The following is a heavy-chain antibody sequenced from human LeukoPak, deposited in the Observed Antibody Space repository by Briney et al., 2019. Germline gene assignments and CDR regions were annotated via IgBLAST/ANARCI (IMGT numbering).Heavy chain of an antibody. J-gene: IGHJ4*02. CDR1: GFTFSSYD. V-gene: IGHV3-33*06. CDR3: AKYHCRGGSCNIRSIES. D-gene: IGHD2-15*01. CDR2: IWFDGSNK. Sequence: PGGSLRLSCAASGFTFSSYDMHWVRQAPGKGLEWVAVIWFDGSNKYYADSVKGRFTISRDNSKNTLYLQMNSLRADDTAVYYCAKYHCRGGSCNIRSIESWGQGTLVTVSS.